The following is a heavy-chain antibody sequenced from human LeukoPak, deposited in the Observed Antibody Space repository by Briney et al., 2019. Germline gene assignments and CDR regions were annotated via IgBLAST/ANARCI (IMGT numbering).Heavy chain of an antibody. CDR1: GVSFSGYY. CDR2: INHSGST. J-gene: IGHJ4*02. CDR3: ASYSLPYYFDY. V-gene: IGHV4-34*01. D-gene: IGHD2/OR15-2a*01. Sequence: NSSETLSLTCAVYGVSFSGYYWSWIRQPPGKGLEWIGEINHSGSTNYNPSLKSRVTISVDTSKNQFSLKLSSVTAADTAVYYCASYSLPYYFDYWGQGTLVTVSS.